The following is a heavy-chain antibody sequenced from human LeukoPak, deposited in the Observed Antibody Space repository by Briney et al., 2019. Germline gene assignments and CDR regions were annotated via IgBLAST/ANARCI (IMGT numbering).Heavy chain of an antibody. J-gene: IGHJ4*02. Sequence: GGSLRLSCAASGFTFSSYAMSWVRQAPGKGLEWVSVISDSGGHTNYADSVKGRFTISRDNSKNTLYLQMNSLRAEDTAVYYCAKAPHSNNWSPYFWRQGTLVTVSS. CDR2: ISDSGGHT. CDR1: GFTFSSYA. CDR3: AKAPHSNNWSPYF. V-gene: IGHV3-23*01. D-gene: IGHD6-13*01.